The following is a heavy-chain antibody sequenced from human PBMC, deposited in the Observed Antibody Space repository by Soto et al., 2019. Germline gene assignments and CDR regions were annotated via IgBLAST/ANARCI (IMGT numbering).Heavy chain of an antibody. J-gene: IGHJ4*02. CDR3: ARGSGYGWDF. CDR2: IYSRGST. CDR1: GGSISNYY. D-gene: IGHD6-25*01. Sequence: QVQLQESGPGLVKPSETLSLTCTVSGGSISNYYWSWIRQPPGKGLECIGYIYSRGSTNYNPSLKSRVTISVDTSKNQFALKLSSVTAADTGVYYCARGSGYGWDFWGQGTLVTVSS. V-gene: IGHV4-59*01.